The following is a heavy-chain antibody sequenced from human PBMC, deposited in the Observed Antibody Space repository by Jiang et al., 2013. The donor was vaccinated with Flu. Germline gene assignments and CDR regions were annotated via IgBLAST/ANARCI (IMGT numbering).Heavy chain of an antibody. J-gene: IGHJ3*02. CDR2: IIPILGIA. Sequence: SGAEVKKPGSSVKVSCKASGGTFSSYAISWVRQAPGQGLEWMGRIIPILGIANYAQKFQGRVTITADKSTSTAYMELSSLRSEDTAVYYCARDSDYYDAFDIWGQGAMVTVSS. CDR1: GGTFSSYA. CDR3: ARDSDYYDAFDI. V-gene: IGHV1-69*04. D-gene: IGHD3-10*01.